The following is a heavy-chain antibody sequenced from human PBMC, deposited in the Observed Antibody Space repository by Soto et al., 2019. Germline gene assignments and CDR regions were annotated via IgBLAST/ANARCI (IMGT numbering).Heavy chain of an antibody. D-gene: IGHD3-3*01. CDR2: ISGSGGST. CDR1: GFTFSSYA. Sequence: GGSLRLSCAASGFTFSSYAMSWVRQAPGKGLEWVSAISGSGGSTYYADSVKGRFTISRDNSKNTLYLQMNSLRAEDTAVYYCAKDQDYDFWSGYHNFDYWGQGTLVTVSS. J-gene: IGHJ4*02. CDR3: AKDQDYDFWSGYHNFDY. V-gene: IGHV3-23*01.